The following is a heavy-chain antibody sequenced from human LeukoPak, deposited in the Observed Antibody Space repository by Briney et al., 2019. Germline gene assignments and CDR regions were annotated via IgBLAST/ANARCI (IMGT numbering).Heavy chain of an antibody. Sequence: GGSLGLSCAASGFTFSSYSMNWVRQAPGKGLEWVSSISSSSSYIYYADSVKGRFTISRDNAKNSLYLQMNSLRAEDTAVYYCATSPVGLRYFDWPMGYDYWGQGTLVTVSS. CDR3: ATSPVGLRYFDWPMGYDY. CDR2: ISSSSSYI. V-gene: IGHV3-21*01. D-gene: IGHD3-9*01. CDR1: GFTFSSYS. J-gene: IGHJ4*02.